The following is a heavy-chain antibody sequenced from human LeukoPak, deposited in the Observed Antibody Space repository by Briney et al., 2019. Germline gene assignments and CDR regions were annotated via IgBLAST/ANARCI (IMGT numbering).Heavy chain of an antibody. CDR3: ARPSNLRYFDWLLFSPFDY. Sequence: PGGSLRLSCTDSGFTFSSYAMHWVRQAPGKGLEWVAVISYDGSNKCYADSVKGRFTISRDNSKNTLYLQMNSLRAEDTAVYYCARPSNLRYFDWLLFSPFDYWGQGTLVTVSS. CDR1: GFTFSSYA. CDR2: ISYDGSNK. J-gene: IGHJ4*02. D-gene: IGHD3-9*01. V-gene: IGHV3-30*04.